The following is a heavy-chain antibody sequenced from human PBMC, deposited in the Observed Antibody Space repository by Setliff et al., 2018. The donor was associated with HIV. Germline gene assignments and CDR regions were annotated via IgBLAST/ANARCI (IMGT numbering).Heavy chain of an antibody. Sequence: ASETLSLTCAVYGGSFSGYYWSWIRQPPGKGLEWIGEINHSGSTNYNPSLKSRVTISVDTSKNQFSLKLSSVIAADTAVYYCARHHNTMVRGVAYFQHWGQGTLVTV. CDR2: INHSGST. V-gene: IGHV4-34*01. D-gene: IGHD3-10*01. J-gene: IGHJ1*01. CDR3: ARHHNTMVRGVAYFQH. CDR1: GGSFSGYY.